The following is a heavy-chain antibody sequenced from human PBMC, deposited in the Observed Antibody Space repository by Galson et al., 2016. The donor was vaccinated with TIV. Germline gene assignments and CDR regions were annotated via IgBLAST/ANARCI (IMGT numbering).Heavy chain of an antibody. CDR1: GFTFSSFA. J-gene: IGHJ4*02. Sequence: GFTFSSFAMSWVRQAPGKGLEWVSRISAGGGRTDYTDSVKGRFTISRDNPKNTLYLQMSSLRADDTAVYFCAKMDSSGFDYVRRFDFWGQGTLATVSS. D-gene: IGHD3-22*01. V-gene: IGHV3-23*01. CDR2: ISAGGGRT. CDR3: AKMDSSGFDYVRRFDF.